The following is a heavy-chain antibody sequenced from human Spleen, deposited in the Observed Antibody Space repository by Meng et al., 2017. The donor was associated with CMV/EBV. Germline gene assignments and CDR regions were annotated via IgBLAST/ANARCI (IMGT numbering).Heavy chain of an antibody. Sequence: SETLSLTCTVSGGSISSYYWSWIRQPPGKRLEWIGYIYYSGNNYNPSLKSRVTISVDTSKNQFSLKLSSVTAADTAVYYCARGGPLMDVWGQGTTVTVSS. CDR2: IYYSGN. CDR3: ARGGPLMDV. V-gene: IGHV4-59*01. J-gene: IGHJ6*02. CDR1: GGSISSYY. D-gene: IGHD2-15*01.